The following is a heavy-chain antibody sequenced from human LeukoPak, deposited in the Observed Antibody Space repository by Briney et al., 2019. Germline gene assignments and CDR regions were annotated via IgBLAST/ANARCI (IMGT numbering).Heavy chain of an antibody. D-gene: IGHD6-6*01. CDR1: GFTFSGSG. V-gene: IGHV3-23*01. CDR3: AKGEYSSSYDAFDI. CDR2: ISGSGGST. J-gene: IGHJ3*02. Sequence: GGSLRLSCAASGFTFSGSGMHWVRQAPGKGLEWVSAISGSGGSTYYADSVKGRFTISRDNSKNTLYLQMNSLRAEDTAVYYCAKGEYSSSYDAFDIWGQGTMVTVSS.